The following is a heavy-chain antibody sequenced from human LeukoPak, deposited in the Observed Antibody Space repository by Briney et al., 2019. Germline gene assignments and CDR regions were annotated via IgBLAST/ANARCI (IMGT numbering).Heavy chain of an antibody. CDR1: GGSISSSNW. J-gene: IGHJ5*02. D-gene: IGHD6-13*01. V-gene: IGHV4-4*02. CDR3: ATTIAAAINWFDP. CDR2: IYHSGST. Sequence: SETLSLTCAVSGGSISSSNWWSWVRQPPGKGLEWIGEIYHSGSTNYNPSLKSRVTISVDKSKNQFSLKLSSVTAADTAVYYCATTIAAAINWFDPWGQGTLVTVSS.